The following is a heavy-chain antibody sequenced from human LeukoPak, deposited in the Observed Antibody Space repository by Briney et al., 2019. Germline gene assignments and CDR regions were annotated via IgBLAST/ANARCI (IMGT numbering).Heavy chain of an antibody. J-gene: IGHJ4*02. D-gene: IGHD6-19*01. CDR2: INPNSGGT. CDR3: ARESFSRGWYGGAFGD. V-gene: IGHV1-2*02. CDR1: GYTFTSYA. Sequence: ASVKVSCKASGYTFTSYAMNWVRQAPGQGLEWMGWINPNSGGTNYAQKFQGRVTMTRDTSISTAYMELSRLRSDDTAVYYCARESFSRGWYGGAFGDWGQGTLVTVSS.